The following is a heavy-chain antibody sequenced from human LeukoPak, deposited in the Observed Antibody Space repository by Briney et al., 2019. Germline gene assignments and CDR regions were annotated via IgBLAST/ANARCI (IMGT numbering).Heavy chain of an antibody. CDR1: GGSISSSSYY. Sequence: SETLSLTCTVSGGSISSSSYYWGRIRQPPGKGLEWIGSIYYSGSTYHNPSLKSRVTISVDTSKNQFSLKLSSVTAADTAVYYCASYIVVVTAIGYWGQGTLVTVSS. J-gene: IGHJ4*02. D-gene: IGHD2-21*02. V-gene: IGHV4-39*01. CDR3: ASYIVVVTAIGY. CDR2: IYYSGST.